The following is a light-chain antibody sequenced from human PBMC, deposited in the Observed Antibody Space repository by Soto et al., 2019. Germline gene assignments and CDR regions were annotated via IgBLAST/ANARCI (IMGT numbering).Light chain of an antibody. CDR2: GPS. Sequence: EIVLTQSPGTLSLSPGERATLSCRASQSVGSSFLAWYQQKPGQAPRLLIYGPSRRAPGIPDRFSGSRSGTDFTLTISRLEPEDVAVYYCQQYDSSPYTFGQGTKLEIK. CDR1: QSVGSSF. V-gene: IGKV3-20*01. J-gene: IGKJ2*01. CDR3: QQYDSSPYT.